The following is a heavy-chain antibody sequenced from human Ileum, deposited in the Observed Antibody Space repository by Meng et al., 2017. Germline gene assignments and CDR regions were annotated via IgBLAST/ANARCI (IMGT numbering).Heavy chain of an antibody. J-gene: IGHJ4*02. CDR3: ASVADY. Sequence: QVQLVETGGDVVQAGRSLRLSCAASPFILNNFAIQWVRQAPGKGLEWVALIFQDGSKTYYADSVKGRFTISRDTSRNTIYLQMNNLRGEDAAIYYCASVADYWGQGTLVTVSS. V-gene: IGHV3-30*04. CDR2: IFQDGSKT. CDR1: PFILNNFA.